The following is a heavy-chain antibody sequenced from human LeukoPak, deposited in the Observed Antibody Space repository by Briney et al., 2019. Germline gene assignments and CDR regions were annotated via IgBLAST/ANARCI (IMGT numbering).Heavy chain of an antibody. CDR1: GGSISSYY. V-gene: IGHV4-59*01. J-gene: IGHJ6*03. CDR3: ARDPGYSYGYRYYYYYMDV. CDR2: IYYSGST. Sequence: SETLSLTCTVSGGSISSYYWSWIRQPPGKGLEWIGYIYYSGSTNYNPPLKSRVTISVDTSKNQFSLKLSSVTAADTAVYYCARDPGYSYGYRYYYYYMDVWGKGTTVTVSS. D-gene: IGHD5-18*01.